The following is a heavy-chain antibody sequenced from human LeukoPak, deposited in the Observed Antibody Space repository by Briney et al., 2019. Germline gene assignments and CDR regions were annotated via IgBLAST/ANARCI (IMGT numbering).Heavy chain of an antibody. Sequence: SETLSLTCTVSVGSISSYYWSWIRQPPGKGLEWIGYIYYSGSTNYNPSLKSRVTISVDTSKNPFSLKLSSVTAADTAVYYCARGRPYDILTGYYPDWGQGTLVTVSS. V-gene: IGHV4-59*01. CDR3: ARGRPYDILTGYYPD. CDR2: IYYSGST. CDR1: VGSISSYY. D-gene: IGHD3-9*01. J-gene: IGHJ4*02.